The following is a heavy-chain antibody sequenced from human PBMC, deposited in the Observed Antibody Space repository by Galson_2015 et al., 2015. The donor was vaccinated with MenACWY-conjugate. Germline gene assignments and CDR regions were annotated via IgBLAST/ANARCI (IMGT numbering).Heavy chain of an antibody. D-gene: IGHD5-18*01. Sequence: SLRLSCAASGFTFNNYAMNWLRQAPGKGLEWLSVISDRGTYTAYADSVKGRFAISRDNSKDTVFLQMTSLGVEDTAVYFCGKDKVAGTAMVHEHWGQGPLASVSP. J-gene: IGHJ1*01. V-gene: IGHV3-23*01. CDR3: GKDKVAGTAMVHEH. CDR1: GFTFNNYA. CDR2: ISDRGTYT.